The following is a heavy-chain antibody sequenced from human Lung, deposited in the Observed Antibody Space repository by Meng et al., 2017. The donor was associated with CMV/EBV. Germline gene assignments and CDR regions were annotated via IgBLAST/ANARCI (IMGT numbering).Heavy chain of an antibody. CDR3: AIAMVVTGFSDHDAFDI. V-gene: IGHV1-46*01. CDR2: INPSGGST. Sequence: ASXXVSXKASGYTFTSYYMHWVRQAPGQGLEWMGIINPSGGSTSYAQKFQGRVTMTRDTSTSTVYMELSSLRSEDTAVYYCAIAMVVTGFSDHDAFDIWGQGTXVTVSS. CDR1: GYTFTSYY. J-gene: IGHJ3*02. D-gene: IGHD4-23*01.